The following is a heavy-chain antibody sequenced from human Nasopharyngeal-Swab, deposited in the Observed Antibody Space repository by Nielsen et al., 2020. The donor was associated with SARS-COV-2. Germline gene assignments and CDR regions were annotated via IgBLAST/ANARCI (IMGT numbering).Heavy chain of an antibody. D-gene: IGHD3-3*01. J-gene: IGHJ6*02. CDR3: ARAEPYDFWSGYMPFYGMDV. Sequence: WIRQPPGKGLEWIGEINHSGSTNYNPSLKGRVTISVDTSKNQFSLKLSSVTAADTAVYYCARAEPYDFWSGYMPFYGMDVWGQGTTVTVSS. V-gene: IGHV4-34*01. CDR2: INHSGST.